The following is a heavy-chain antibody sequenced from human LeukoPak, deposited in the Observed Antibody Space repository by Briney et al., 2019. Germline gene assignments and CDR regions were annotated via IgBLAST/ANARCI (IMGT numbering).Heavy chain of an antibody. CDR2: ITDSGGRT. CDR1: GFTFSNYA. V-gene: IGHV3-23*01. Sequence: PGGSLRLSCAASGFTFSNYAMNWVRQAPGKGLEWVSGITDSGGRTYYADSVKGRFTISRDNSENTLYLQMNTLRAEDTAIYFCAKSLPPRWVTDYWGQGTLVTVSS. CDR3: AKSLPPRWVTDY. D-gene: IGHD4-23*01. J-gene: IGHJ4*02.